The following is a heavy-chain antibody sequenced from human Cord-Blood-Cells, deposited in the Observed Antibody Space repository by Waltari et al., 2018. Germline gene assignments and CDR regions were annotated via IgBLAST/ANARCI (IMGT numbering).Heavy chain of an antibody. D-gene: IGHD6-13*01. CDR2: IYHSGST. Sequence: QVQLQESGPGLVKPSETLSLTCAVSGYSISSGSYWGWIRQPPGKGLEWIGSIYHSGSTYYNPSLKSRVTISVDTSKNQFSLKLSSVTAADTAVYYCARNSSWFDYWGQGTLVTVSS. CDR3: ARNSSWFDY. V-gene: IGHV4-38-2*01. CDR1: GYSISSGSY. J-gene: IGHJ4*02.